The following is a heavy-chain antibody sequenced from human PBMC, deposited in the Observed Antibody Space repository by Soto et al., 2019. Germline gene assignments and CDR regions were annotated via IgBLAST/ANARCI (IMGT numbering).Heavy chain of an antibody. CDR3: ARDAFLYSRGAYYDH. Sequence: QVRLVESGGGAVQPGDSLRLSCDASGFTFSTYALHWVRQAPGKGLEWVAFISYTGANQYYADSVKGRVTVSRDNSKNIASLQMTSLKPEDSAVYCARDAFLYSRGAYYDHWGQGTLVTVSS. D-gene: IGHD4-4*01. CDR1: GFTFSTYA. J-gene: IGHJ4*02. CDR2: ISYTGANQ. V-gene: IGHV3-30-3*01.